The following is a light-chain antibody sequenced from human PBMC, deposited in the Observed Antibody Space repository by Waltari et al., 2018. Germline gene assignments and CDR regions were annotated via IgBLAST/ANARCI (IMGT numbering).Light chain of an antibody. CDR2: GAS. Sequence: EIVLTQSPGTLSLSPGARATLSCRASQSVNNYLAWFQHTPGQAPRLLIHGASSRATGIPDMISGRGSGTDFTLTISGREPQDFAVYYCQQYSSSPLTFGPGTKVDIK. CDR1: QSVNNY. CDR3: QQYSSSPLT. J-gene: IGKJ3*01. V-gene: IGKV3-20*01.